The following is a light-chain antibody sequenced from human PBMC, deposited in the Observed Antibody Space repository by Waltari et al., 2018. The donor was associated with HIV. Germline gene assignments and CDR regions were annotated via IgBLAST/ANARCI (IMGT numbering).Light chain of an antibody. V-gene: IGKV1-5*03. J-gene: IGKJ1*01. CDR3: QQYKTYAAT. CDR1: QSVDIW. Sequence: DIQMTQSPSTLSAFAGDRVTITCRARQSVDIWLAWYQQKPGQAPKVLIYEATNLHSGVPSRFSGSGSGTEFALTITGLQPDDFATYYCQQYKTYAATFGQGTKVEIK. CDR2: EAT.